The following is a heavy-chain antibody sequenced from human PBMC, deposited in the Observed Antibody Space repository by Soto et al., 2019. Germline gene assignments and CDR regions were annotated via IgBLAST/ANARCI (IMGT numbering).Heavy chain of an antibody. V-gene: IGHV4-39*01. CDR2: VHYSGSA. J-gene: IGHJ4*02. CDR1: GGSISTSSYF. CDR3: ARHRWGSGSYSGLLDF. D-gene: IGHD3-10*01. Sequence: QLQLQESGPGLVKPSETLSLTCSVSGGSISTSSYFWGWIRQPPGKGLEWVGAVHYSGSANYRSSRQSRVTISVDTSKNQFSLRLRSVTPADTAVYYCARHRWGSGSYSGLLDFWGQGALVTVSS.